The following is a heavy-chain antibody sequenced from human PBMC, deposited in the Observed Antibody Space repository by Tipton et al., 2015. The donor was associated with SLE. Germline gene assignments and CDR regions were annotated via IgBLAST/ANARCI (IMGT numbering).Heavy chain of an antibody. V-gene: IGHV4-61*02. CDR2: LSSSGSS. D-gene: IGHD6-19*01. J-gene: IGHJ4*02. CDR1: GGSPINYGNYY. CDR3: ARGDNIGWSNY. Sequence: TLSLTCAVSGGSPINYGNYYWNWIRQPAGKGLEWIGRLSSSGSSDYSPSLKSRTTISMDASKNQFSLTLNSVIAADTAVYYCARGDNIGWSNYWGQGILVTVSS.